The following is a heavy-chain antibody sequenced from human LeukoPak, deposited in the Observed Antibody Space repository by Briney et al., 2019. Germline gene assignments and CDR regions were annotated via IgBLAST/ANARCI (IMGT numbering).Heavy chain of an antibody. D-gene: IGHD3-10*01. CDR2: INPNIGNT. J-gene: IGHJ5*02. CDR1: AYTFTSYY. CDR3: ARTITMVRGVKKQNNWFDP. V-gene: IGHV1-8*03. Sequence: GPSVKVSSKPSAYTFTSYYINCVRQATEQGLEWMGWINPNIGNTGYAQKFQGRVTITRNTSISTAYMELSSLRSEDTAVYYCARTITMVRGVKKQNNWFDPWGQGTLVTVSS.